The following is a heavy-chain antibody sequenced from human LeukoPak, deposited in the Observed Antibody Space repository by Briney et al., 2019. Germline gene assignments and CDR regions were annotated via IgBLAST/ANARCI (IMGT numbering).Heavy chain of an antibody. CDR3: ARERGVCCGGETNDAFDI. CDR1: GGTFSSYA. CDR2: IIPIFGTA. D-gene: IGHD2-21*01. Sequence: SVKVSCKASGGTFSSYAISWVRQAPGQGLEWMGGIIPIFGTANYAQKFQGRVTITADESTSTAYMELSSLRSEDTAVYYCARERGVCCGGETNDAFDIWGQGTMVTVSS. V-gene: IGHV1-69*01. J-gene: IGHJ3*02.